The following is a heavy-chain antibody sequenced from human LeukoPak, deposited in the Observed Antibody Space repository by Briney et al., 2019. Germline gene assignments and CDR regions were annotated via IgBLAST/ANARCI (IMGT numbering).Heavy chain of an antibody. Sequence: GGSLRLSCAASGFTFNNYVMHWVRQAPGKGLEWVAVISFDGSEKFYADSVKGRFTISRDNSKNTLYLQMNSLRAGDTAVLYCARGHLYYDKSGYYFGYWGQGTLVTVSS. D-gene: IGHD3-22*01. J-gene: IGHJ4*02. V-gene: IGHV3-30-3*01. CDR3: ARGHLYYDKSGYYFGY. CDR2: ISFDGSEK. CDR1: GFTFNNYV.